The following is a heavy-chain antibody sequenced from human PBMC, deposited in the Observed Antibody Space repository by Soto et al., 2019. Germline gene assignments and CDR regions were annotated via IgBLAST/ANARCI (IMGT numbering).Heavy chain of an antibody. J-gene: IGHJ4*02. V-gene: IGHV4-31*02. CDR1: Y. D-gene: IGHD1-1*01. CDR2: IYHTGST. CDR3: ARATGTLRSRNCDY. Sequence: YWTWIRQPPGKGLEWIVSIYHTGSTYYSKSLRSRLTMSVDTSKSQFSLRLSSVTAADTAVYYCARATGTLRSRNCDYWGQGSLVTVSS.